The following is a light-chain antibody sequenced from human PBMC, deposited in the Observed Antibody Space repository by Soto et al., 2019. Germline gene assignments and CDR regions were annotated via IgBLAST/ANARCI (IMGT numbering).Light chain of an antibody. V-gene: IGKV4-1*01. CDR3: QQYYSSPIT. CDR1: QNILYSSNNKNY. CDR2: WAS. Sequence: DIVMTQSPDSLAVSLGERATINCKSSQNILYSSNNKNYLAWYQQKPGQPPKLLIYWASTRESGVPDRFSGSGSGTDSTLTISSLQAEDVAVYYCQQYYSSPITFGQGTRLEIK. J-gene: IGKJ5*01.